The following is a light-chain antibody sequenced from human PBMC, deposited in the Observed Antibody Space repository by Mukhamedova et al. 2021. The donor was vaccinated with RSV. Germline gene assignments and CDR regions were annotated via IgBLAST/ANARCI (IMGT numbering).Light chain of an antibody. Sequence: WYQRRVHGKAPELLIYEASNLETGVPSRFSGSGSGTDFTFTISSLQPEDIATYYCQQYDTLPITFGQGTRLEVK. CDR3: QQYDTLPIT. J-gene: IGKJ5*01. CDR2: EAS. V-gene: IGKV1-33*01.